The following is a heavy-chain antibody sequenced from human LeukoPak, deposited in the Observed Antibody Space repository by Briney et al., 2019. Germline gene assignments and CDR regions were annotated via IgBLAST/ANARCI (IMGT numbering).Heavy chain of an antibody. CDR3: ARAVAGGRYFDL. CDR1: GDIVSNNSAA. J-gene: IGHJ2*01. Sequence: PSQTLSLTCAISGDIVSNNSAAWTWIRQSPSRGLEWLGRTYFMSEWSNTYAPSMTSRITFNADTSKNQFSLQLNSVTPEDTAVYFCARAVAGGRYFDLWGRGTLVTVSS. CDR2: TYFMSEWSN. V-gene: IGHV6-1*01. D-gene: IGHD4-23*01.